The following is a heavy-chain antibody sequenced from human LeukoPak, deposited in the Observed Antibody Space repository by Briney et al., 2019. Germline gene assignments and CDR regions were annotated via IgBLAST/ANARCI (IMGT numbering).Heavy chain of an antibody. CDR3: QTYYYYYGMDV. J-gene: IGHJ6*02. V-gene: IGHV4-34*08. CDR1: GFTFSGYY. CDR2: INHSGST. Sequence: GSLRLSCAASGFTFSGYYWSWIRQPPGKGLEWIGEINHSGSTNYNPSLKSRVTISVDTSKNQFSLRLSSVTAADTAVYYCQTYYYYYGMDVWGQGTTVTVSS.